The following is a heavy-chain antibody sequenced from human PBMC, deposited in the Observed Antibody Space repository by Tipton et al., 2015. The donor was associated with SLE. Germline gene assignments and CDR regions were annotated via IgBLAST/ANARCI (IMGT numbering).Heavy chain of an antibody. CDR2: ISGSGATT. CDR1: GLRFSNFG. D-gene: IGHD6-19*01. V-gene: IGHV3-23*01. CDR3: AKEAVAGTRYFDL. Sequence: SLRLSCAASGLRFSNFGMRWVRQAPGKGLECVAIISGSGATTNYAESVKGRFTISRDNSKNTLYLQMSSLRVDDTAVYYCAKEAVAGTRYFDLWGRGTLVSVSS. J-gene: IGHJ2*01.